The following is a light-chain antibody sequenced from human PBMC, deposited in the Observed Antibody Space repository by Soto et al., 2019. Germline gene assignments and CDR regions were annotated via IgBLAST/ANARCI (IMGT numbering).Light chain of an antibody. CDR3: VQALQSPPWT. J-gene: IGKJ1*01. Sequence: DIVVTQSPLTLPVTPGETASISCRSSQSLLHSNGYNYLDWYLQKPGQSPQLLIYLGSNRASGDPDRFSGSGSGTDFTLKISRVEAEDVGVYYCVQALQSPPWTFGQGTKVDIK. CDR1: QSLLHSNGYNY. CDR2: LGS. V-gene: IGKV2-28*01.